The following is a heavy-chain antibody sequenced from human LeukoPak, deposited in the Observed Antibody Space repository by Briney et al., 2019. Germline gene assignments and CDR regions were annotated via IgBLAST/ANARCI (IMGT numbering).Heavy chain of an antibody. D-gene: IGHD1-26*01. Sequence: GGSLRLSCAGSGFTFSAFAMSWVRQAPGRGLEWVSTITKNGETAYYEDSVKGRFTISRDNSKNTLYLQMNSLRAEDTAVYYCAKEAPNSGSYDYWGQGTLVTVSS. CDR3: AKEAPNSGSYDY. V-gene: IGHV3-23*01. J-gene: IGHJ4*02. CDR1: GFTFSAFA. CDR2: ITKNGETA.